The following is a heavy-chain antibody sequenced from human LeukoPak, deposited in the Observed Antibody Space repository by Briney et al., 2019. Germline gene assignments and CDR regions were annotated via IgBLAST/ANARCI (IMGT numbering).Heavy chain of an antibody. D-gene: IGHD1-26*01. CDR3: ARTGWELLFDH. Sequence: GGSLRLSCAASEFTFSSYSMNWVRQAPGKGLEWVSYITNSGNSKSYADSVKGRFTISRDNTKNSLYLQMNGLRAEDTAVYYCARTGWELLFDHWGQGTLVTVSS. J-gene: IGHJ4*02. CDR1: EFTFSSYS. V-gene: IGHV3-48*01. CDR2: ITNSGNSK.